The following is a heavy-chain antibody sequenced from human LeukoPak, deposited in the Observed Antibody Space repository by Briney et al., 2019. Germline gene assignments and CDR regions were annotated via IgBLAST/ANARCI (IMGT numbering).Heavy chain of an antibody. Sequence: SETLSLTCTVSGGSISSYYWSWIRQPPGKGLEWIGYIYYSGSTNYNPSLKSRVTISVDTSKNQFSLKLSSVTAADTAVYYCARGLRDDLFDCWGQGTLVTVSS. V-gene: IGHV4-59*01. J-gene: IGHJ4*02. CDR3: ARGLRDDLFDC. CDR2: IYYSGST. D-gene: IGHD5-12*01. CDR1: GGSISSYY.